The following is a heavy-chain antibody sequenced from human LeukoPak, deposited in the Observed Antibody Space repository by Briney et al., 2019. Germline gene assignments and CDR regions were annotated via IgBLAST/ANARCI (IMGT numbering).Heavy chain of an antibody. CDR2: IRYDGSNK. D-gene: IGHD2-2*02. J-gene: IGHJ3*02. V-gene: IGHV3-30*02. Sequence: PGGSLRLSCAASGFTFSSYGMHWVRQAPGKGLEWVAFIRYDGSNKYSADSVKGRFTISRNNAKNSLYLQMNSLRAEDTAVYYCARESCSSTSCYTSDAFDIWGQGTMVTVSS. CDR3: ARESCSSTSCYTSDAFDI. CDR1: GFTFSSYG.